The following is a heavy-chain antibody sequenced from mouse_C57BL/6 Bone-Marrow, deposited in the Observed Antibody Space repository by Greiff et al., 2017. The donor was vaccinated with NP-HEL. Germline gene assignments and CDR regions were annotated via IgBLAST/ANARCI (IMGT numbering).Heavy chain of an antibody. Sequence: VKLMESGPGLVQPSQSLSITCTVSGFSLTSYGVHWVRQSPGKGLEWLGVIWRGGSTDYNAAFMSRLSITKDNSKSQVFFKMNSLQADDTAIYYCAKNCYYDYLFAYWGQGTLVTVSA. CDR3: AKNCYYDYLFAY. V-gene: IGHV2-5*01. CDR2: IWRGGST. CDR1: GFSLTSYG. D-gene: IGHD2-4*01. J-gene: IGHJ3*01.